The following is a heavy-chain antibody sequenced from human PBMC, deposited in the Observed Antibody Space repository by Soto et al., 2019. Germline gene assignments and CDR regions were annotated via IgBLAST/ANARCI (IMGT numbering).Heavy chain of an antibody. CDR1: GFTFSSYA. CDR2: ISGSGGST. J-gene: IGHJ6*02. D-gene: IGHD3-3*01. CDR3: AKQGVLYDFWSDFSDD. Sequence: PGGSLRLSCAASGFTFSSYAMSWVRQAPGKGLEWVSAISGSGGSTYYADSVKGRFTISRDNSKNTLYLQMNSLRAEDTAVYYCAKQGVLYDFWSDFSDDWGQGTTVTVSS. V-gene: IGHV3-23*01.